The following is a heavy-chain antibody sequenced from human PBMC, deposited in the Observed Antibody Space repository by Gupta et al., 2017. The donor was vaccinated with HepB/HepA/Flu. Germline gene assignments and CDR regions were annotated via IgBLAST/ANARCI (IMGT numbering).Heavy chain of an antibody. D-gene: IGHD2-15*01. CDR3: AKSFCSGGSCHSDHYYYYYLDV. CDR2: IIPILDTT. Sequence: QVQLVQSGAEVKEPGSSVKVSCQASGGTFINYAISWVRQAPGQGLEWMGGIIPILDTTNYAQNFQGRVTMTADASTSTAYMELGRLRAEDSAIYYCAKSFCSGGSCHSDHYYYYYLDVWGKGTTVTVS. V-gene: IGHV1-69*01. J-gene: IGHJ6*03. CDR1: GGTFINYA.